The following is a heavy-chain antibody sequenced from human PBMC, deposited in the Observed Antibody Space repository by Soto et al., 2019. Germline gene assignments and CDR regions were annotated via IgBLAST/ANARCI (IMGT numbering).Heavy chain of an antibody. V-gene: IGHV3-48*02. D-gene: IGHD6-19*01. J-gene: IGHJ4*02. Sequence: GSLRLSCVASGFSLANYPMNWVRQTPGKGLEWISYSSPRGDTIYYADSVEGRFTISRDNARNSLSLHMSSLRDEDSALYYCAKGPHTNVGWPYYFESWGQGVPVTVSS. CDR2: SSPRGDTI. CDR3: AKGPHTNVGWPYYFES. CDR1: GFSLANYP.